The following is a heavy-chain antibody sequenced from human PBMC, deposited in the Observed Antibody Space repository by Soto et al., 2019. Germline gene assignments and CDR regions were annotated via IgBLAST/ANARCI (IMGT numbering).Heavy chain of an antibody. CDR2: IYYSGST. CDR1: GGSISSSSYY. CDR3: ASQHCSGGSCYSEIDY. V-gene: IGHV4-39*01. Sequence: QLQLQESGPGLVKPSETLSLTCTVSGGSISSSSYYWGWIRQPPGKGLEWIGSIYYSGSTYYNPSLKRRVTISVDTSKNQFSLKLSSVTAADTAVYYCASQHCSGGSCYSEIDYWGQGTLVTVSS. D-gene: IGHD2-15*01. J-gene: IGHJ4*02.